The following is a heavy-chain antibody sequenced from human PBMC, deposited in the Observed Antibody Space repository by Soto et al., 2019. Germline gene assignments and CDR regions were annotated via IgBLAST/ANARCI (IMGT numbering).Heavy chain of an antibody. D-gene: IGHD4-4*01. J-gene: IGHJ6*02. CDR3: ARDFRTYSHGVDV. Sequence: GASVKVSCKASGYPFTGPYIYWVRQAPGQGLEWMGWINPSSGGTEFAEKFQGRVTVTRDTSIRTVFLELNSLTSDDTGVYFCARDFRTYSHGVDVWGHGTAVTVSS. V-gene: IGHV1-2*02. CDR2: INPSSGGT. CDR1: GYPFTGPY.